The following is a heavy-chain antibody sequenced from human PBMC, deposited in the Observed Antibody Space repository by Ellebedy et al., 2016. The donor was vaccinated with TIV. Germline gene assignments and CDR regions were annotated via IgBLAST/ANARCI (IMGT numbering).Heavy chain of an antibody. D-gene: IGHD2-15*01. J-gene: IGHJ2*01. CDR3: AKDRGSDWYYDL. CDR2: INHDGSVK. CDR1: GFTFSTYW. V-gene: IGHV3-7*01. Sequence: GESLKISCVASGFTFSTYWMSWVRQTPGEGLEWVANINHDGSVKYYVDSVKGRFTISRDNSKKTLYLQMNSLRDEDTAVYYCAKDRGSDWYYDLWGRGTLVTVSS.